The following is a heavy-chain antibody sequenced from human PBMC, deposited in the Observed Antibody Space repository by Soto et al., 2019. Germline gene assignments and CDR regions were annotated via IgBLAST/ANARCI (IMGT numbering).Heavy chain of an antibody. Sequence: GGSLRLSCAASGFTFSNYAINWVRQSPGKGLEWVSVISGSAGSTYYADSVQGRFTITRDSSKNTLYLQMNSLRAEDTAVYYCAKAGGAAGTVDYFDYWGQGTLVTVSS. D-gene: IGHD6-13*01. J-gene: IGHJ4*02. CDR1: GFTFSNYA. CDR2: ISGSAGST. V-gene: IGHV3-23*01. CDR3: AKAGGAAGTVDYFDY.